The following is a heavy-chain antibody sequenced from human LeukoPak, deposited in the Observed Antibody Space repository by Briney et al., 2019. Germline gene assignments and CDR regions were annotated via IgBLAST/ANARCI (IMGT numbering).Heavy chain of an antibody. V-gene: IGHV3-23*01. Sequence: PGGSLRLSCAASGFTFSNYAMSWVRQAPEKGLVWVSAISSGASTYYADSVKGRFTISRDNSKDTLYLQMNSLRAEDTAVYYCAKDRSSGWTNWFDPWGQGTLVTVSS. CDR2: ISSGAST. J-gene: IGHJ5*02. CDR1: GFTFSNYA. CDR3: AKDRSSGWTNWFDP. D-gene: IGHD6-19*01.